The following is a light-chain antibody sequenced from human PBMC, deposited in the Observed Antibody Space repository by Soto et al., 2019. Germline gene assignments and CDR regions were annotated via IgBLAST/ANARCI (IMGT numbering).Light chain of an antibody. CDR3: QQYDSSPRT. CDR1: QSLSGRY. J-gene: IGKJ1*01. Sequence: DTMLTQSPGTLALSPGXGATLSCRASQSLSGRYLAWYQQKPGQAPRLLIYGASTRATGIPDRFSGSGSGTDFTLTISRLEPEDFAVYYCQQYDSSPRTFGQGTKVDTK. CDR2: GAS. V-gene: IGKV3-20*01.